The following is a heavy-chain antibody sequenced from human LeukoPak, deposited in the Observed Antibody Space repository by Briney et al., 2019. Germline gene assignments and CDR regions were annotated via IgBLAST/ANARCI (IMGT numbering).Heavy chain of an antibody. V-gene: IGHV3-72*01. CDR1: GFTFSDHF. Sequence: GGSLRLSCAVSGFTFSDHFLDWVRQAPGKGLEWVGRSRNKAKSYTTEYAASVKGRFTISRDDSKNSLYLQMNSLKTVDTAVYYCVRVGSVAGSDYLDYWGQGTLVTVSS. CDR3: VRVGSVAGSDYLDY. J-gene: IGHJ4*02. D-gene: IGHD6-19*01. CDR2: SRNKAKSYTT.